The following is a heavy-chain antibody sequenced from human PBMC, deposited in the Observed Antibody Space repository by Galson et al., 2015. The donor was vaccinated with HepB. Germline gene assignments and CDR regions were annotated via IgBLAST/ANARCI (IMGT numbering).Heavy chain of an antibody. CDR3: ARDSAGQWLHSPGFGPARGPFDY. V-gene: IGHV1-46*01. CDR1: GYTFTSYY. CDR2: INPSGGST. Sequence: SVKVSCKASGYTFTSYYMHWVRQAPGQGLEWMGIINPSGGSTSYAQKFRGRVTMTRDTSTSTVYMELSSLRSEDTAVYYCARDSAGQWLHSPGFGPARGPFDYWGQGTLVTVSS. J-gene: IGHJ4*02. D-gene: IGHD6-19*01.